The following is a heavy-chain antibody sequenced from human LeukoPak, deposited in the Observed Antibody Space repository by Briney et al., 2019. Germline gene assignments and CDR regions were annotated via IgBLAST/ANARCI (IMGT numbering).Heavy chain of an antibody. CDR2: ISAYNGNT. Sequence: EASVKVSFTASGYTFSNYGISWVRQAPGQGLEWMGWISAYNGNTNYAQKLQDRVTMTTDTSTSTAYIEVRTLRFDDTAVYYCARGSYSSSWGIDYWGQGTLVTVSS. CDR3: ARGSYSSSWGIDY. V-gene: IGHV1-18*01. CDR1: GYTFSNYG. D-gene: IGHD6-13*01. J-gene: IGHJ4*02.